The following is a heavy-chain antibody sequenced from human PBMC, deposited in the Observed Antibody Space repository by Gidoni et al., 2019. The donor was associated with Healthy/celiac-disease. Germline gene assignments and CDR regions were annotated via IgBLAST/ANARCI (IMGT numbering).Heavy chain of an antibody. CDR2: INHSGST. D-gene: IGHD1-26*01. CDR3: ARGGGGYRFDP. V-gene: IGHV4-34*01. J-gene: IGHJ5*02. Sequence: QVQLQQWGAGLLKPSAPLSLTCAVYGGSFSGYYWSWIRQPPGKGLEWIGEINHSGSTNDNPALKSRVTISVDTSKNQCSLKRSSVTAADTAVYYCARGGGGYRFDPWGQGTLVTVSS. CDR1: GGSFSGYY.